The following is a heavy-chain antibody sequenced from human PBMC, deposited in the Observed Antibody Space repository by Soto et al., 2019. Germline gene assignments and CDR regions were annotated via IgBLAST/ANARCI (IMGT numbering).Heavy chain of an antibody. Sequence: GSLRLSFAASGFTVSYYAMSLVPQAPGKGLEWVSSITSRGGTTFYADSVKGRLTISRDNSKNTLYVQMDILRAEDTAVYYCAKDLSPNMGCMDVWGPGTTVTVSS. V-gene: IGHV3-23*01. CDR2: ITSRGGTT. J-gene: IGHJ6*02. CDR3: AKDLSPNMGCMDV. CDR1: GFTVSYYA. D-gene: IGHD3-10*01.